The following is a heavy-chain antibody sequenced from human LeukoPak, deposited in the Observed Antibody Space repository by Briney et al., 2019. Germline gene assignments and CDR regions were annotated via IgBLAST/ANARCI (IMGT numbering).Heavy chain of an antibody. CDR3: ARGGGIQLWLPMYYFDY. CDR2: INHSGST. CDR1: GGSFSGYY. Sequence: SETLSLTCAVSGGSFSGYYWSWIRQPPGKGLEWIGEINHSGSTNYNPSLKSRVTISVDTSKNQFSLKLSSVTAADTAVYYCARGGGIQLWLPMYYFDYWGQGTLVTVSS. D-gene: IGHD5-18*01. J-gene: IGHJ4*02. V-gene: IGHV4-34*01.